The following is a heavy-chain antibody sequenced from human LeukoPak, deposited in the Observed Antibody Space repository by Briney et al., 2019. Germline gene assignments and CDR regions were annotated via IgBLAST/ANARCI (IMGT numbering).Heavy chain of an antibody. D-gene: IGHD3-22*01. CDR2: VSTSGGST. CDR3: AKQAYDSPRTDFDY. J-gene: IGHJ4*02. V-gene: IGHV3-23*01. CDR1: GLTFSRYA. Sequence: GGSLGLSCAASGLTFSRYAMSWVRQAPGKGMEWVSGVSTSGGSTYYADSVKGRFTISRDNSKNTLHLQMNSLRAEDTAIYYCAKQAYDSPRTDFDYWGQGTLVTVSS.